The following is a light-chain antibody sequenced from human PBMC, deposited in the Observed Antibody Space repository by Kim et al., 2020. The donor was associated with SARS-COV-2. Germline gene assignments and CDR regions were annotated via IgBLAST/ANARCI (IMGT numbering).Light chain of an antibody. CDR3: QQSYSTTRT. J-gene: IGKJ1*01. Sequence: ASVEDRVSITCRASQSSSSYLNWYQQKPERAPKLLIYAASSLQSGVPSRFSGSGSGTDFTLTISSLQPEDFATYYCQQSYSTTRTFGQGTKVDIK. CDR1: QSSSSY. V-gene: IGKV1-39*01. CDR2: AAS.